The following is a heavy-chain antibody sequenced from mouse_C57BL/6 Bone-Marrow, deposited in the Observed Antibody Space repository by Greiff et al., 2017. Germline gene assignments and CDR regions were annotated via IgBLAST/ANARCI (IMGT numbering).Heavy chain of an antibody. D-gene: IGHD4-1*01. CDR2: ILPGSGST. CDR1: GYTFTGYW. CDR3: ARVGCPSSYFDD. J-gene: IGHJ2*01. V-gene: IGHV1-9*01. Sequence: VQLQQSGAELMKPGASVKLSCKATGYTFTGYWIEWVKQRPGHSLEWIGEILPGSGSTNYHEKFKGTATFTADTSSNTAYMQLSSLTTEDSAIYYCARVGCPSSYFDDWGKGTTLTVSS.